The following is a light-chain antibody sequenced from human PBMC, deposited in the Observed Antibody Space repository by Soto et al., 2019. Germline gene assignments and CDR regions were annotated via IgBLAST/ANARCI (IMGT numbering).Light chain of an antibody. Sequence: EIRLWQSPGAVSLSPGERATLSCRASQSVSSSYLAWYQQKPGQAPRLLIYGASSRATGIPDRFSGSGSGTDFTLTISRLEPEDFAVYYCQQYGSSPPLTFGGGTKVDI. V-gene: IGKV3-20*01. CDR2: GAS. J-gene: IGKJ4*01. CDR1: QSVSSSY. CDR3: QQYGSSPPLT.